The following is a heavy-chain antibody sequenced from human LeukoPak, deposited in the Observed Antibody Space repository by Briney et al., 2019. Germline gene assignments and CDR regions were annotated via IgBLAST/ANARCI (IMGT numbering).Heavy chain of an antibody. V-gene: IGHV3-48*03. CDR3: AATYYYDGSGDY. CDR2: ISNTGSNI. D-gene: IGHD3-22*01. CDR1: GFTFSTYE. Sequence: GGSLRLSCAASGFTFSTYEMNWVRQAPGKGLEWVSYISNTGSNIYYADSVKGRFTISRDNAKNSLYLLMNSLRTEDTAVYYCAATYYYDGSGDYWGQGTLVTVSS. J-gene: IGHJ4*02.